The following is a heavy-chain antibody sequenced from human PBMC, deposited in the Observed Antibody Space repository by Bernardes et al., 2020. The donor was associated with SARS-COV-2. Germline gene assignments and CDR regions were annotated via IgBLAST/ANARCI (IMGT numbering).Heavy chain of an antibody. CDR1: GFTFSTSA. Sequence: GSLRLSCAASGFTFSTSAMTWVRQAPGKGLEWVSGIGVSGDSAYYAESVKGRFSVSRDNSKNTVYLQMNSLRADDTAVYYCAKDLTGTYPDYFDFWGQGTLVTVSS. D-gene: IGHD1-20*01. V-gene: IGHV3-23*01. CDR3: AKDLTGTYPDYFDF. CDR2: IGVSGDSA. J-gene: IGHJ4*02.